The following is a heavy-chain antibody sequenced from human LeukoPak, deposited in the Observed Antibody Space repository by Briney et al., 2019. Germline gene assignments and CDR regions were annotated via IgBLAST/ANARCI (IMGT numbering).Heavy chain of an antibody. CDR1: GGSISSYY. V-gene: IGHV4-59*01. D-gene: IGHD2-15*01. CDR3: ARDSSGPPDY. Sequence: SETLSLTCTVSGGSISSYYWSWIRQPPGKGLEWIGYIYYSGSTNYNPPLKSRVTISVDTSKNQFSLKLSSVTAADTAVYYCARDSSGPPDYWGQGTLVTVSS. J-gene: IGHJ4*02. CDR2: IYYSGST.